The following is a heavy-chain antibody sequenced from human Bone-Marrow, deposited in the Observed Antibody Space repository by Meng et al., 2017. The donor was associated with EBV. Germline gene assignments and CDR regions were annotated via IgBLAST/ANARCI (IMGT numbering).Heavy chain of an antibody. Sequence: QVQLVQSGAEVKKPGASVKVSCTASGYTFTGYYMHWVRPAPGQGLEWMGRTKPNSGGTNYAQKFQGRVTMTRDTSISTAYMGLSRLRSDDTAVYYCARDDYGDYVGVDYWGQGTLVTVSS. J-gene: IGHJ4*02. CDR3: ARDDYGDYVGVDY. V-gene: IGHV1-2*06. CDR1: GYTFTGYY. D-gene: IGHD4-17*01. CDR2: TKPNSGGT.